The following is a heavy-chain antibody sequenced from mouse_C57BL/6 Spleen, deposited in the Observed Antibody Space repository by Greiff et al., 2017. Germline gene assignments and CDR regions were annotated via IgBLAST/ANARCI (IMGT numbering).Heavy chain of an antibody. Sequence: VQLQQSGAELVRPGASVKLSCKASGYTFTDYYINWVKQRPGQGLEWIVRIYPGSGNTHYNEKFKGKATLTAEKSSSTAYMQLSSLTSEDSAVYFCARALDDGYSDYWGQGTTLTVSS. CDR3: ARALDDGYSDY. V-gene: IGHV1-76*01. CDR1: GYTFTDYY. D-gene: IGHD2-3*01. CDR2: IYPGSGNT. J-gene: IGHJ2*01.